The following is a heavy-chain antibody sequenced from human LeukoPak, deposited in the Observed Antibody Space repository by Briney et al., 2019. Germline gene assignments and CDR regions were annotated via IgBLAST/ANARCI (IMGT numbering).Heavy chain of an antibody. CDR1: GFTFSSSW. CDR3: ASPSSGQSFDI. CDR2: IYSGGTT. D-gene: IGHD3-22*01. J-gene: IGHJ3*02. V-gene: IGHV3-53*01. Sequence: GGSLRLSCAVSGFTFSSSWMKWVRQAPGKGLEWVSIIYSGGTTYYADSVKGRFTISRDKSNNTLYLQMNSLRAEDTAVYYCASPSSGQSFDIWGQGTLVTVSS.